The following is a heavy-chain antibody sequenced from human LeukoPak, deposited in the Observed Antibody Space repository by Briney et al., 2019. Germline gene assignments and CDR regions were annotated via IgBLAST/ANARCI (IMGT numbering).Heavy chain of an antibody. V-gene: IGHV3-30-3*01. CDR2: ISYDGSNK. CDR3: ARAQHSGYDIPLYY. D-gene: IGHD5-12*01. J-gene: IGHJ4*02. CDR1: GFTFSSYA. Sequence: GGSLRLSCAASGFTFSSYAMHWVRQAPGKGLEWVAVISYDGSNKYYADSMKGRFTISRDNSKNTLYLQMNSLRAEDTAVYYCARAQHSGYDIPLYYWGQGTLVTVSS.